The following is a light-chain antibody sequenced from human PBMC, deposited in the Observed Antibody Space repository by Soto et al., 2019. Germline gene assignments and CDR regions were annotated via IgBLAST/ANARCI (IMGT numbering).Light chain of an antibody. V-gene: IGLV1-47*01. J-gene: IGLJ2*01. Sequence: QSALTQSPSASGTPGQRVTISCSGSRSNIGSNYVYWYQQLPGTAPKLLIYTTDKRPSGVPDRFSGSKSGTSASLAISGLRSEDEADYYCVAWDDNLSGRVVFGGGTQLTVL. CDR2: TTD. CDR3: VAWDDNLSGRVV. CDR1: RSNIGSNY.